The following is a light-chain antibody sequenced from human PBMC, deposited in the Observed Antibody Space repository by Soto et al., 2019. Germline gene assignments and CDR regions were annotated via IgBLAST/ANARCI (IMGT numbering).Light chain of an antibody. J-gene: IGLJ2*01. CDR2: DNI. CDR1: SSNIGAGYD. Sequence: QSALTQAPSVSGAPGQRVTIPCIGSSSNIGAGYDVHWYQQVPGTAPKLLIYDNINRPSGVPDRFSGSKSGTSASLAITGLQSEDEADYYCQSYDSSLSVVFGGGTKVTVL. V-gene: IGLV1-40*01. CDR3: QSYDSSLSVV.